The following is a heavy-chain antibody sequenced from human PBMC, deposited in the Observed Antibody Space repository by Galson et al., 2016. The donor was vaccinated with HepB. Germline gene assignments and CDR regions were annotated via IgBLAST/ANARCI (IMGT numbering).Heavy chain of an antibody. CDR1: GDSVSSNSAA. V-gene: IGHV6-1*01. J-gene: IGHJ3*02. CDR2: TYYNSKWYN. D-gene: IGHD2-8*02. CDR3: ARLYWGLRAFDI. Sequence: CAISGDSVSSNSAAWNWIRQSPSRGLEWLGRTYYNSKWYNDYAASVKSRTTINPDTSKNQFSLQLNSVTPEDTAVYYCARLYWGLRAFDIWGQGTMVTVSS.